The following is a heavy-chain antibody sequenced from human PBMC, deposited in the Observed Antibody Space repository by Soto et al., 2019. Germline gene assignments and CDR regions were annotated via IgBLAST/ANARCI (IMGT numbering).Heavy chain of an antibody. V-gene: IGHV1-18*04. Sequence: QVQLVQSGAEVKKPGASVKVSCKTSGYTFTAYGLSWVRQAPGQGLQWMGWISAHNGDTNYAPKFQGRITMTTDTSTSTAFMELRSLTSDDTAVYFCARPDLWSGYAFDYWGQGTLVTASS. D-gene: IGHD3-3*01. J-gene: IGHJ4*02. CDR3: ARPDLWSGYAFDY. CDR1: GYTFTAYG. CDR2: ISAHNGDT.